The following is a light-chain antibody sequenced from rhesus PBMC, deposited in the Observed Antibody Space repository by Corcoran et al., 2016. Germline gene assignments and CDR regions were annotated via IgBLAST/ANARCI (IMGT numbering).Light chain of an antibody. V-gene: IGKV1S14*01. Sequence: DIQMTQSPSSLSASEGDTVTITCRASQGISDYLAWYQQKPGKAPKPLIYYESNLESGVPSRVSGTGSWTDFTLTISSLQPADFAIYYCQQHNSYPFTFGPGTKLDIK. CDR3: QQHNSYPFT. CDR1: QGISDY. J-gene: IGKJ3*01. CDR2: YES.